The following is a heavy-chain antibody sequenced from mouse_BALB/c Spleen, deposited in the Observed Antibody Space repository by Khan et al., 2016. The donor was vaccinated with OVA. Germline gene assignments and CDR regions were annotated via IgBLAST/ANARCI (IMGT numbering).Heavy chain of an antibody. CDR1: GFTFSSYA. CDR2: ISSGGSYT. J-gene: IGHJ2*01. Sequence: EVELVESGGGLVKPGGSLKLSCAASGFTFSSYAMSWVRQTPEKRLEWVATISSGGSYTYYPASVKGRFTISRDNAKNTLYLKMGSLRSEETAMYYCARDYYGSSYEDYWGQGTTLTVSS. V-gene: IGHV5-9-3*01. D-gene: IGHD1-1*01. CDR3: ARDYYGSSYEDY.